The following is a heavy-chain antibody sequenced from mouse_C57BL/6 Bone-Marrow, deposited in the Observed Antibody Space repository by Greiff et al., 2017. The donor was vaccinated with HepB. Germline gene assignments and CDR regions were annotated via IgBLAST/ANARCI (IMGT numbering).Heavy chain of an antibody. D-gene: IGHD1-1*01. CDR3: ARGLLLRLHAMDD. CDR2: INPSTGGT. Sequence: VQLQQSGPELVKPGASVKISCKASGYSFTGYYMNWVKQSPEKSLEWIGEINPSTGGTTYNQKFKAKATLTVDKSSSTAYMQLKSLTSEDSAVYYCARGLLLRLHAMDDWGQGTSVTVSS. J-gene: IGHJ4*01. CDR1: GYSFTGYY. V-gene: IGHV1-42*01.